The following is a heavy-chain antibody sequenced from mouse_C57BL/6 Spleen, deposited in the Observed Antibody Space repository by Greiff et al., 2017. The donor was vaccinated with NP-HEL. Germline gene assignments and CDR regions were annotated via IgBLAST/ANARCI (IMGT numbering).Heavy chain of an antibody. J-gene: IGHJ2*01. D-gene: IGHD1-1*01. V-gene: IGHV6-6*01. Sequence: EVQLQESGGGLVQPGGSMKLSCAASGFTFSDAWMDWVRQSPEKGLEWVAEIRNKANNHATYYAESVKGRFTISRDDSKSSVYLQMNSLRAEDTGIYYCTSFITTVVGYYFDYWGQGTTLTVSS. CDR3: TSFITTVVGYYFDY. CDR1: GFTFSDAW. CDR2: IRNKANNHAT.